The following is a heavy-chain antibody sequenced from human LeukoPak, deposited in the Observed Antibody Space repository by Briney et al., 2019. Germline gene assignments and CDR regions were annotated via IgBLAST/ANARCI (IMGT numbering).Heavy chain of an antibody. CDR1: GFIFDDYG. J-gene: IGHJ3*02. CDR2: INWNGGST. Sequence: GGSLRLSCGASGFIFDDYGISWVRQAPGKGLEWVSGINWNGGSTGYADSVKGRFTISRDNAKNSLYLQMNSLRAEDTALYYCARIDTYYYDSSGYYSAFDIWGQGTIVTVSS. V-gene: IGHV3-20*04. D-gene: IGHD3-22*01. CDR3: ARIDTYYYDSSGYYSAFDI.